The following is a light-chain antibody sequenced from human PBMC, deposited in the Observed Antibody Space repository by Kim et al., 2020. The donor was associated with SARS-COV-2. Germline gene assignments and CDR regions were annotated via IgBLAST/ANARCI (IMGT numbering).Light chain of an antibody. CDR1: QSIGSW. CDR2: DAY. CDR3: QQYNSYSPRT. J-gene: IGKJ4*01. V-gene: IGKV1-5*01. Sequence: SVGDRVTITCRASQSIGSWLAWYQQKPGKAPKLLIYDAYSLESGGPSRFSGSGAGTEFTLTISSLQPDDFATYYCQQYNSYSPRTFGGGTKVDIK.